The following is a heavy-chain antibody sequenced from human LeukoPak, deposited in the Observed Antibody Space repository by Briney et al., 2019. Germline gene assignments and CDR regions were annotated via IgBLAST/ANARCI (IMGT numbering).Heavy chain of an antibody. CDR3: ATSGYDSSGYYSLGAFDI. J-gene: IGHJ3*02. D-gene: IGHD3-22*01. Sequence: GGSLRLSCAASGYTFPHHGIHWIRQAPGAGLEWVAVFWADGTKQNYAASVKGRFTVSRDNSKNTLYLQMNSLRAEDTAVYYCATSGYDSSGYYSLGAFDIWGQGTMVTVSS. CDR1: GYTFPHHG. CDR2: FWADGTKQ. V-gene: IGHV3-30*02.